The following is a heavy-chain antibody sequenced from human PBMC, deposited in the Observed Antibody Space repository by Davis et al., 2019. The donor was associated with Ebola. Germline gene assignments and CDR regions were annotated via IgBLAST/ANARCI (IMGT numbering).Heavy chain of an antibody. CDR2: ISHDGTIT. V-gene: IGHV3-74*01. Sequence: PGGSLRLSCAASGFIFSSYVMHWVRQAPGKGLVWVSRISHDGTITTYADSVKGRFTVSRDNAKNTLYLQMNSLRAEDTAVYYCARDLGWLFDYWGQGTLVTVSS. CDR1: GFIFSSYV. D-gene: IGHD6-19*01. CDR3: ARDLGWLFDY. J-gene: IGHJ4*02.